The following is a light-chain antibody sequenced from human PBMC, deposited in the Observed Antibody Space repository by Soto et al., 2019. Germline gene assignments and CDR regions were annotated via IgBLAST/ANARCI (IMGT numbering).Light chain of an antibody. CDR1: QSVSSAN. V-gene: IGKV3-15*01. Sequence: EIVLTQSPVTLSLSPGERATLYCRASQSVSSANFAWYQQKPGQAPRLLLYGASTRATGIPVRFSGSGFGTEFTLTISSLQSEDFAVYYCQQYKNWPLFGQGTRLEIK. CDR2: GAS. J-gene: IGKJ5*01. CDR3: QQYKNWPL.